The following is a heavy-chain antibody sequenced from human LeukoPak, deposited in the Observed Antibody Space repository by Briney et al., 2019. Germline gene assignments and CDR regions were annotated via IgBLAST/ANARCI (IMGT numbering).Heavy chain of an antibody. CDR1: GYTFTSYD. CDR3: ARGRTYYDYVWGSYRPTGFDY. Sequence: ASVKVSCKASGYTFTSYDINWVRQATGQGLEWMGWMNPNSGNTGYAQKFQGRVTMTRNTSISTAYMELSSLRSEDTAVYYCARGRTYYDYVWGSYRPTGFDYWGQGTLVTVSS. J-gene: IGHJ4*02. CDR2: MNPNSGNT. V-gene: IGHV1-8*01. D-gene: IGHD3-16*02.